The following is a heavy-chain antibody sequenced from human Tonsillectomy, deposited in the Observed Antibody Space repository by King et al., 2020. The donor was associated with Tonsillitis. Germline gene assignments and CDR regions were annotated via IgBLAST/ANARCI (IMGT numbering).Heavy chain of an antibody. CDR2: IFYSGGT. Sequence: VQLQESGPGLVKPSETLSLTCTVSGGSIITYYWSWIRQPPGKGLDWIGYIFYSGGTSDNPSLRSRVTISVDTSKNQFSLKLSSVTAADTAVYYCARASTEGGNYDYWGQGTLVTVSS. V-gene: IGHV4-59*01. CDR1: GGSIITYY. D-gene: IGHD2-15*01. J-gene: IGHJ4*02. CDR3: ARASTEGGNYDY.